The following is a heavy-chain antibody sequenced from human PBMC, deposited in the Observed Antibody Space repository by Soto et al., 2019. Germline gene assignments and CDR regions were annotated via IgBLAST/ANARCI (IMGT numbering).Heavy chain of an antibody. CDR2: ISAYNGNT. V-gene: IGHV1-18*01. J-gene: IGHJ5*02. D-gene: IGHD1-26*01. Sequence: ASVNVSCKASGYTFTSYGISWVRQAPGQGLEWMGWISAYNGNTNYAQKLQGRVTMTTDTSTSTAYMELRSLRSDDTAVYYCAIPKSGSYSSPPNWFDPWGQGTLVTVSS. CDR1: GYTFTSYG. CDR3: AIPKSGSYSSPPNWFDP.